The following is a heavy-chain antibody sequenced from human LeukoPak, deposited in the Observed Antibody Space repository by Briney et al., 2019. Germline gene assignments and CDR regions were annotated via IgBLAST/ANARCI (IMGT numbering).Heavy chain of an antibody. Sequence: GGSLRLSCAASGFTFSSYSMNWVRQAPGKGLEWVSSISSSSSYIYYADSVKGRFTISRDNSKNTLFLQMNSLRAEDTAVYYCANHILGYCSGGSCANFDHWGQGTLVTVSS. V-gene: IGHV3-21*04. D-gene: IGHD2-15*01. J-gene: IGHJ4*02. CDR2: ISSSSSYI. CDR1: GFTFSSYS. CDR3: ANHILGYCSGGSCANFDH.